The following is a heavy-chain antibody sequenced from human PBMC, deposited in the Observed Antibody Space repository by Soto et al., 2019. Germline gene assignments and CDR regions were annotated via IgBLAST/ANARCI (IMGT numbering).Heavy chain of an antibody. Sequence: QVQLVQSGAEVKKPGSSVKVSCKASGGTFSSYAISWVRQAPGQGLEWMGGIIPIFGTANYAQKFQGRVTITADESTSTAYMELSSLRSEDTAVYYCARGAYVLAYSSSWSDAFDIWGQGTMVTVSS. J-gene: IGHJ3*02. CDR3: ARGAYVLAYSSSWSDAFDI. CDR1: GGTFSSYA. D-gene: IGHD6-13*01. CDR2: IIPIFGTA. V-gene: IGHV1-69*01.